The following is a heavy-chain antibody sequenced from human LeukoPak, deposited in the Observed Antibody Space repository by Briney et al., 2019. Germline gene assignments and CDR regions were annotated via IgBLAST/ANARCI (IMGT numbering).Heavy chain of an antibody. CDR3: AKDMSSVAANVHY. J-gene: IGHJ4*02. D-gene: IGHD6-19*01. CDR2: ISWGSSGI. Sequence: GGSLRLSCAASGFTFDDYGMSWVRQPPGKGLEWVAYISWGSSGITYADSVRGRFTISRDNARSSLYLQMNSLTKEDTAIYYCAKDMSSVAANVHYWGQGTLVTVSS. CDR1: GFTFDDYG. V-gene: IGHV3-9*01.